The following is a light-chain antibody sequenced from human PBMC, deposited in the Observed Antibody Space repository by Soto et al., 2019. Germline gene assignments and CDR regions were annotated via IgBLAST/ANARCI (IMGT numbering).Light chain of an antibody. CDR3: CSSAGSSTVV. CDR1: SSDVGSYNL. V-gene: IGLV2-23*01. CDR2: EGS. J-gene: IGLJ2*01. Sequence: QSALTQPASVSGSPGQSITISCTGTSSDVGSYNLVSWYQQHPGKAPKLMIYEGSKRHSGVSNRFSGSKSGNTASLTISGLQSEDEADYYCCSSAGSSTVVFGGGTQLTV.